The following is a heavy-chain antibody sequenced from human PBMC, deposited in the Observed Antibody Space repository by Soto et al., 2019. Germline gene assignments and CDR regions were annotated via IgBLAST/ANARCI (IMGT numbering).Heavy chain of an antibody. D-gene: IGHD2-21*02. V-gene: IGHV4-4*02. J-gene: IGHJ6*02. CDR1: GGSISSSNW. CDR3: AREGALLFGGNSDYYSTMDV. Sequence: SETLSLTCVVSGGSISSSNWWSWVRQPPGKGLEWIGDINYSGGTNYNPSLKSRVTISIDTSKNQFSLKLSSVTAADTAFYYCAREGALLFGGNSDYYSTMDVWGQGTTVTVSS. CDR2: INYSGGT.